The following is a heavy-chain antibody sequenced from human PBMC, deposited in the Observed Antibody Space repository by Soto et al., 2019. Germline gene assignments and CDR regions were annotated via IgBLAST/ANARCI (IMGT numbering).Heavy chain of an antibody. CDR3: AKDAVVVPAASFDY. CDR2: ISWNSGSI. CDR1: GFTFDDYS. J-gene: IGHJ4*02. V-gene: IGHV3-9*01. Sequence: EVQLVESGGGLVQPGRSLRLSCAASGFTFDDYSMHWVRQAPGKGLEWDSGISWNSGSIGYADSLKGRFTTSRDNAKNSLYLQMNSLRAEDTALYYCAKDAVVVPAASFDYWGQGTLVTVSS. D-gene: IGHD2-2*01.